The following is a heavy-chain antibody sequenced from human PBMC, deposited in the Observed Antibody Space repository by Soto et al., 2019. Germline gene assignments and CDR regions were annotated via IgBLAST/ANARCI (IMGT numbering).Heavy chain of an antibody. CDR2: INAGNGNT. CDR1: GYTFTSYA. Sequence: QVQLVQSGAEVKKPGASVKVSCKASGYTFTSYAMHWVCQAPGQRLEWMGWINAGNGNTKYSQTYQGRVTITRDTSASTAYMELSSLRSEDTAVYYCATGPYSNLPFDYWGQGTLVTVSS. D-gene: IGHD4-4*01. CDR3: ATGPYSNLPFDY. V-gene: IGHV1-3*01. J-gene: IGHJ4*02.